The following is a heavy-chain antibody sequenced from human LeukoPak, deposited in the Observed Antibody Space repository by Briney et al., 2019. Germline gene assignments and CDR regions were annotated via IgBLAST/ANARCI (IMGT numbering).Heavy chain of an antibody. V-gene: IGHV3-66*02. D-gene: IGHD1-26*01. Sequence: GGSLRLSCAASGFTVSSNYMTWVRQAPGRGLEWVSVIYSGGATYYADSVKGRFTISRDNSKNTLYLQMNSLGAEGTAVYYCARELHLGQGTLVTVSS. J-gene: IGHJ4*02. CDR1: GFTVSSNY. CDR3: ARELH. CDR2: IYSGGAT.